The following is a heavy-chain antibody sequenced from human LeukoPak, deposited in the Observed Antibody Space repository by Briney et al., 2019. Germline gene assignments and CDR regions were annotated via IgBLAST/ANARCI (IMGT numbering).Heavy chain of an antibody. CDR2: INPNSGGT. V-gene: IGHV1-2*02. Sequence: ASVKVSCKASGYTFTGYYMHWVRQAPGQGLEWMGWINPNSGGTNYAQKFQGRVTMTRDTSISTAYMELRSLRSDDTAVYYCARVVAVAGTPSDYWGQGTLVTVSS. CDR1: GYTFTGYY. D-gene: IGHD6-19*01. CDR3: ARVVAVAGTPSDY. J-gene: IGHJ4*02.